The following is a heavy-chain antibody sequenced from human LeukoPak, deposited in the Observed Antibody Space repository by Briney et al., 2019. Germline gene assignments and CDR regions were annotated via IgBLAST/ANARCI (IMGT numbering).Heavy chain of an antibody. CDR3: ATSPIFPND. V-gene: IGHV3-74*01. CDR2: ISTDGSST. Sequence: GGSLRLSCAASGFTFSDYWMHWVRQAPGKGLVWVSHISTDGSSTTYADSVRGRFIISRDNARNTLYLQMNSLRVGDTAVYYCATSPIFPNDWGQGTLVTVSS. CDR1: GFTFSDYW. J-gene: IGHJ4*02. D-gene: IGHD3-3*01.